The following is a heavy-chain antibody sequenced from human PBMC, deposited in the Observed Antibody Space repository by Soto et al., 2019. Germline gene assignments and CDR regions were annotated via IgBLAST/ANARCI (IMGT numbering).Heavy chain of an antibody. CDR2: IYYSGST. D-gene: IGHD3-16*02. Sequence: SETLSLTCTVSGGSISSGGYYWSWIRQHPGKGLEWIGYIYYSGSTYYNPSLKSRVTISVDTSKNQFSLKLSSVTAADTAVYYCARGSLGGVIVSYYFDYWGQGTLVTASS. CDR3: ARGSLGGVIVSYYFDY. J-gene: IGHJ4*02. V-gene: IGHV4-31*03. CDR1: GGSISSGGYY.